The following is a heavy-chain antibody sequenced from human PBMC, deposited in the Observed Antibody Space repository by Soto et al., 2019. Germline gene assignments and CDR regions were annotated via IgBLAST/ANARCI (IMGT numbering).Heavy chain of an antibody. V-gene: IGHV1-69*13. CDR2: IIPIFGTP. CDR3: ARELYCNDGVCSDYYPMDV. CDR1: GGTFSSYA. Sequence: SVKVSCKASGGTFSSYAFSWVRQAPGQGLEWKGGIIPIFGTPNYAQKFQGRVTITADESTSTAYMELSSLRSEDTAVYYCARELYCNDGVCSDYYPMDVWGQGTTVTVSS. J-gene: IGHJ6*02. D-gene: IGHD2-8*01.